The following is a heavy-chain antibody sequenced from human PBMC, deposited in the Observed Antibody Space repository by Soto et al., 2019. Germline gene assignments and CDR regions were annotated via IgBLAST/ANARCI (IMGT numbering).Heavy chain of an antibody. J-gene: IGHJ4*02. D-gene: IGHD6-13*01. V-gene: IGHV4-30-4*01. CDR1: GGSISSGDYY. CDR3: ASGSSSWLYYFDY. Sequence: QVQLQESGPGLVKPSQTLSLTCTVSGGSISSGDYYWSWIRQPPGKGLEWIGYIYYSGSTYYNPPLKSRVTISVDTSKNQFSLKLSSVTAADTAVYYCASGSSSWLYYFDYWGQGTLVTVSS. CDR2: IYYSGST.